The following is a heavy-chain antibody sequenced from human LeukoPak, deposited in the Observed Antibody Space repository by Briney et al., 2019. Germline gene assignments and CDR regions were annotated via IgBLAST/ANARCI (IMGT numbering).Heavy chain of an antibody. D-gene: IGHD6-6*01. CDR1: GFSFSGHW. J-gene: IGHJ4*02. CDR3: ARGPNSNWSGLDF. V-gene: IGHV3-74*01. CDR2: ISPTGSTT. Sequence: PGGSLRLSCTASGFSFSGHWMHWARQLPGKGLVWVSRISPTGSTTSYEDSVKGRFTVSRDNAKNTLYLQVNNLRAEDTAVYYCARGPNSNWSGLDFWGQGTLLTVAS.